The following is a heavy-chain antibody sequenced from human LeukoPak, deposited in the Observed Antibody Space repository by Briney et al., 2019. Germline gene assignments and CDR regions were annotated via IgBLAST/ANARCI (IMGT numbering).Heavy chain of an antibody. J-gene: IGHJ6*03. D-gene: IGHD3-22*01. Sequence: SSGTLSLTCAVSGGSISSSNWWSWVRQPPGKGLEWIGEIYHSGSTNYNPSLKSRVTISVDKSKNQFSLKLSSVTAADTAVYYCARAASSGPLFTYHMDVWGKGTTVTVSS. CDR2: IYHSGST. CDR1: GGSISSSNW. CDR3: ARAASSGPLFTYHMDV. V-gene: IGHV4-4*02.